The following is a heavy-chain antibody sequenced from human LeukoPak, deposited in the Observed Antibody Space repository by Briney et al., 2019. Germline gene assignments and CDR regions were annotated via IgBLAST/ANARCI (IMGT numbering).Heavy chain of an antibody. CDR2: IYYSGST. J-gene: IGHJ5*02. V-gene: IGHV4-59*01. D-gene: IGHD3-10*01. Sequence: SETLSLTCAVYGGSFSGYYWSWIRQPPGKGLEWIGYIYYSGSTNYNPSLKSRVTISVDTSKNQFSLKLSSVTAADTAVYYCARGTMVQTFDWFDPWGQGTLVTVSS. CDR3: ARGTMVQTFDWFDP. CDR1: GGSFSGYY.